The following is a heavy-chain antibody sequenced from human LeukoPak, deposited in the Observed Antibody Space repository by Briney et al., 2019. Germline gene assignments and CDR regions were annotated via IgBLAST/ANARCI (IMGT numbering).Heavy chain of an antibody. Sequence: SETLSLTWNVSGDSITSGAFYWAWLRHSPGKGLEWIGNVYYSGRSQYNPSLRGRVSISMDKTKNQFSLNPNSVSVTDTAIYYCARREHAAWFDPWGQGTLVTVSS. V-gene: IGHV4-39*01. D-gene: IGHD1/OR15-1a*01. CDR2: VYYSGRS. CDR3: ARREHAAWFDP. CDR1: GDSITSGAFY. J-gene: IGHJ5*02.